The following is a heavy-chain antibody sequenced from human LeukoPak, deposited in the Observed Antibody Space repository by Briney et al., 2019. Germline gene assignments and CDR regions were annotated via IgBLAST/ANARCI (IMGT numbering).Heavy chain of an antibody. D-gene: IGHD2-15*01. CDR2: INTNTGNP. J-gene: IGHJ4*02. CDR3: ARGGYPYLSTWYSDY. Sequence: VASVKVSCKASGYTFSNYTLNWVRQAPGQGLEWMGWINTNTGNPTYAQGFTGRFVFSLDTSVSTAYLQISSLKAEDTAMYYCARGGYPYLSTWYSDYWGQGTLVTVSS. CDR1: GYTFSNYT. V-gene: IGHV7-4-1*02.